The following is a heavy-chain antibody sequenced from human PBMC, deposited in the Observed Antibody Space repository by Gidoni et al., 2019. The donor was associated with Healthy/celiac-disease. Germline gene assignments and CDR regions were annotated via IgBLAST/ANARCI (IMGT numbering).Heavy chain of an antibody. CDR2: MNPNSGNT. Sequence: QVQLVQSGAEVKKPGASVKVSCKASGYTFTSYDINWVRQATGHGLEWMGWMNPNSGNTGYAQKFQGRVTMTRNTSISTAYMELSSLRSEDTAVYYCARDTHSYYYYGMDVWGQGTTVTVSS. D-gene: IGHD2-2*02. J-gene: IGHJ6*02. V-gene: IGHV1-8*01. CDR1: GYTFTSYD. CDR3: ARDTHSYYYYGMDV.